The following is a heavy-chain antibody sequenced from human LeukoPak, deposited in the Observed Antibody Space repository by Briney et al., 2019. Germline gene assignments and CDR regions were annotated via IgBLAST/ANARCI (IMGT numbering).Heavy chain of an antibody. CDR2: IYYSGST. V-gene: IGHV4-39*01. J-gene: IGHJ5*01. D-gene: IGHD4-17*01. CDR1: GGSISSSSYY. Sequence: SETLSLTCTVSGGSISSSSYYWGWIRQPPGKGLEWIGSIYYSGSTYYNPSLKSRVTISVDTSKNQFSLKLSSVTAADTAVYYCPRLSRVTTNDSWAERPLGTVSS. CDR3: PRLSRVTTNDS.